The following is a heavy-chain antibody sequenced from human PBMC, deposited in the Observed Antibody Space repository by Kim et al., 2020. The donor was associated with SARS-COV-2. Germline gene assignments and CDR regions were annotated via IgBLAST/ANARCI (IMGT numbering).Heavy chain of an antibody. J-gene: IGHJ4*02. CDR2: INHSGST. CDR1: GGSFSGYY. Sequence: SETLSLTCAVYGGSFSGYYWSWIRQPPGKGLEWIGEINHSGSTNYNPSLKSRVTISVDTSKNQFSLKLSSVTAADTAVYYCARGRGEEIAVAGTLGYYFDYWGQGTLVTVSS. V-gene: IGHV4-34*01. D-gene: IGHD6-19*01. CDR3: ARGRGEEIAVAGTLGYYFDY.